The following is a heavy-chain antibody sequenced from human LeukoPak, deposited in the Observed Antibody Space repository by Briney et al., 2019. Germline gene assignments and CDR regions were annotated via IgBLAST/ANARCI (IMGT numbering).Heavy chain of an antibody. D-gene: IGHD1-26*01. CDR3: ARDSGYSGSYQYYYYYYMDV. CDR2: ISSSGSTI. V-gene: IGHV3-48*03. Sequence: GGSLRLSCAASGFTFSSYEMNWVRQAPGKGLEWVSYISSSGSTIYYADSVKGRFTISRDNAKNSLYLQMNSLRAEDTAVYYCARDSGYSGSYQYYYYYYMDVWGKGTTVTISS. CDR1: GFTFSSYE. J-gene: IGHJ6*03.